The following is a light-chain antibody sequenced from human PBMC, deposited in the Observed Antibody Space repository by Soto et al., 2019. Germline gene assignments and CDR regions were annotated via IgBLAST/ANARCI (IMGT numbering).Light chain of an antibody. CDR2: DES. V-gene: IGKV1-39*01. CDR1: QDIDIY. J-gene: IGKJ2*01. Sequence: TQMTQSPSSLSASVGDRVTITCRASQDIDIYLSWYQQKPGQVPKLLIYDESTLQSGVPSRFSGSGSWTDFTLTINNLQPEDFATYDCQQSYRTPYTFGQGTKV. CDR3: QQSYRTPYT.